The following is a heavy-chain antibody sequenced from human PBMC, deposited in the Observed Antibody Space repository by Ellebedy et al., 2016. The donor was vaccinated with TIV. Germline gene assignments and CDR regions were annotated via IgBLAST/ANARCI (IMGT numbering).Heavy chain of an antibody. D-gene: IGHD3-10*01. Sequence: GGSLRLXXAASGFTFSNYAMSWVRQAPGKGLEWVSAMSGSGGSIYYADSVKGRFTISRDNSRNTLYLQMNNLRAEDTAVYYCAKDKVLLWFGELMNWGQGGLVTVSS. J-gene: IGHJ4*02. V-gene: IGHV3-23*01. CDR2: MSGSGGSI. CDR3: AKDKVLLWFGELMN. CDR1: GFTFSNYA.